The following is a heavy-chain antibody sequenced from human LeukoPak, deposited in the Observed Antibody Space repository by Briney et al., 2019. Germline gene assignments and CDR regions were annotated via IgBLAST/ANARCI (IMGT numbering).Heavy chain of an antibody. CDR1: GYSFTSYW. Sequence: GESLKISCRGSGYSFTSYWLGWVRQMPGKGLEWMGIIYPGESDTRFRTSFQGQVTILADQSISPAYLQWSSLKASGTAMYYCAGYCSGGRCYTAFDIWGQGTMVSVSS. V-gene: IGHV5-51*01. J-gene: IGHJ3*02. CDR2: IYPGESDT. CDR3: AGYCSGGRCYTAFDI. D-gene: IGHD2-15*01.